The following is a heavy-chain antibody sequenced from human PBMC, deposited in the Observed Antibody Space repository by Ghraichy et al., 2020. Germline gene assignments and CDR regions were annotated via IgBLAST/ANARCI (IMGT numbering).Heavy chain of an antibody. J-gene: IGHJ5*02. CDR2: IYYSGST. CDR1: GGSISSSSYY. D-gene: IGHD6-13*01. Sequence: ETLSLTCTVSGGSISSSSYYWGWIRQPPGKGLEWIGSIYYSGSTYYNPSLKSRVTISVDTSKNQFSLKLSSVTAADTAVYYCARFQIAAAGDWFDPWGQGTLVTVSS. V-gene: IGHV4-39*01. CDR3: ARFQIAAAGDWFDP.